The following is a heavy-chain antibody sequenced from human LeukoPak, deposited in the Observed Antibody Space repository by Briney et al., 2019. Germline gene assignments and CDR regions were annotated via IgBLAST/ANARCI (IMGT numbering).Heavy chain of an antibody. CDR2: TFCSGDT. J-gene: IGHJ5*02. CDR1: GGSVINYY. CDR3: ARGHYDFNP. D-gene: IGHD3-3*01. Sequence: LSETLSLTCTVSGGSVINYYWSWSRQPRGKGLEWIAYTFCSGDTISSADTHYNPALKSRVTISVDKSNNQVSLTLTPVTAADTAVYFCARGHYDFNPWGQGVLLADSS. V-gene: IGHV4-4*09.